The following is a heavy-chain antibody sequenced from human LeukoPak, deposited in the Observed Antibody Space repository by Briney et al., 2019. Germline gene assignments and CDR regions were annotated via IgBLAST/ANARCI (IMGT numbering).Heavy chain of an antibody. CDR2: INTNTGKP. Sequence: VASVKVSCKASGGTFSSYAMNWVRQAPGQGLEWMGWINTNTGKPTYAQGFTGRFVFSLDSSVSTAYLQINSLNAEGTAVYYCARAASLDYWGQGTLVTVSS. V-gene: IGHV7-4-1*02. CDR1: GGTFSSYA. CDR3: ARAASLDY. D-gene: IGHD2-2*01. J-gene: IGHJ4*02.